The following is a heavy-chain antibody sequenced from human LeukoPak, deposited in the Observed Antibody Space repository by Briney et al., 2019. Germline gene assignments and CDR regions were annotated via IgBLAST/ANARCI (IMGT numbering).Heavy chain of an antibody. D-gene: IGHD2-2*01. CDR3: ARGQPSADY. V-gene: IGHV3-30*03. Sequence: GGSLRLSCAASGFTFSSYGMHWVRQAPGKGLEWVAVISYDGSNKYYADSVKGRFTISRDNSKNTLYLQMNSLRAEDTAVYYCARGQPSADYWGQGTLVTVSS. J-gene: IGHJ4*02. CDR1: GFTFSSYG. CDR2: ISYDGSNK.